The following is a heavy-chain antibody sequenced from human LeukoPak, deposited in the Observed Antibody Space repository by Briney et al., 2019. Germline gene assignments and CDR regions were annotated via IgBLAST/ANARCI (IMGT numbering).Heavy chain of an antibody. V-gene: IGHV4-4*07. J-gene: IGHJ5*02. Sequence: SETLSLTCTVSGGSISSYYWSWIRQPAGKGLEWIGRIYASGNTNFNPSLKSRATISVDMSKNQFSLNLSSVTAADTAVYYCARELWFGELLEGWFDPWGQGTLVTVSS. CDR2: IYASGNT. D-gene: IGHD3-10*01. CDR3: ARELWFGELLEGWFDP. CDR1: GGSISSYY.